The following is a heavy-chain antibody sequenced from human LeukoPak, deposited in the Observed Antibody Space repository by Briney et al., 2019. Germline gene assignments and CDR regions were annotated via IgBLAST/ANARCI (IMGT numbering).Heavy chain of an antibody. J-gene: IGHJ4*02. Sequence: GGSLRLSCAASGFIFSSYVMHWVRQAPGKGLEWVSAISDDGNHHYYADSVRGRFTSSRDNSNNTLYLRMNSLRPEDTAVYYCARSSRSGSWFAGADYWGQGTLVTVSS. CDR3: ARSSRSGSWFAGADY. CDR2: ISDDGNHH. V-gene: IGHV3-30*03. D-gene: IGHD3-10*01. CDR1: GFIFSSYV.